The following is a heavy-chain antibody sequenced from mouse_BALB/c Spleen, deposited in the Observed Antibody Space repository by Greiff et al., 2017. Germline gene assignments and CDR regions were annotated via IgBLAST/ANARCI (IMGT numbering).Heavy chain of an antibody. V-gene: IGHV1-20*02. CDR3: SRTYGYAAWFAY. CDR2: INPYNGDT. D-gene: IGHD2-2*01. CDR1: GYSFTGYF. Sequence: DVLLVESGPELVKPGASVKISCKASGYSFTGYFMNWVMQSHGKSLEWIGRINPYNGDTFYNQKFKGKATLTVDKSSSTAHMELRSLASEDSAVYYCSRTYGYAAWFAYWGQGTLVTVSA. J-gene: IGHJ3*01.